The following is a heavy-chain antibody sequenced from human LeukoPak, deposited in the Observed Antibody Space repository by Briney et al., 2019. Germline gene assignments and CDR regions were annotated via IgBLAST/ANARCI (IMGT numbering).Heavy chain of an antibody. CDR2: IRFDGSHK. CDR1: GFTFSSFG. J-gene: IGHJ4*02. D-gene: IGHD1-26*01. V-gene: IGHV3-30*02. Sequence: PGGSLRLSCAASGFTFSSFGIHWVRQAPGKGLEWVAFIRFDGSHKYYADSVKGRFTISRDNSKNTLYLQMNSLRVEDTAVYYCAKITDGELRRFDYWGQGTLVTVSS. CDR3: AKITDGELRRFDY.